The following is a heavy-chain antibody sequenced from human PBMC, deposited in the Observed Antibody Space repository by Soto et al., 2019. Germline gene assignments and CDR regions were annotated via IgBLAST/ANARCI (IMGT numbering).Heavy chain of an antibody. CDR3: ARDYYYDSRGYPGAYYYGLDV. J-gene: IGHJ6*02. V-gene: IGHV4-59*01. D-gene: IGHD3-22*01. CDR2: IYYSGST. Sequence: SETLSLTCTVSGGSISNYYWSWIRQPPGKGLEWIGHIYYSGSTKYNPSLKSRVTISVDTSKSQVSLKLSSVTAADTAVYYCARDYYYDSRGYPGAYYYGLDVWGPGTTVTVSS. CDR1: GGSISNYY.